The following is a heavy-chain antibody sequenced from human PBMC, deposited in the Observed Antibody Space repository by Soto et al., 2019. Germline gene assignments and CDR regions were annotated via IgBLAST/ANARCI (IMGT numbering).Heavy chain of an antibody. Sequence: GGSLRLSCAASGFTFSSYSLNWVRQAPGKGLEWVSSISSSSSYIYYADSVKGRFTISRDNAKNSLYLQMNSLRAEDTAVYYCARSPLSTVTPFDFWGQGTLVTV. CDR2: ISSSSSYI. CDR3: ARSPLSTVTPFDF. D-gene: IGHD4-17*01. V-gene: IGHV3-21*01. CDR1: GFTFSSYS. J-gene: IGHJ4*02.